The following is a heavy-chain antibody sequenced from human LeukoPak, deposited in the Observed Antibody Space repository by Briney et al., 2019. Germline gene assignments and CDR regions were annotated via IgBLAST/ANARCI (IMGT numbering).Heavy chain of an antibody. CDR3: ARDRRVWSLWPEFQH. V-gene: IGHV3-30*02. CDR1: GFTFSSYD. Sequence: GGSLRLSCAASGFTFSSYDMHWVRQAPGKGLEWVAFIRYDGSNKYYADSVKGRFTISRDNSKNTLYLQMNSLRAEDTAVYYCARDRRVWSLWPEFQHWGQGTLVTVSS. D-gene: IGHD2/OR15-2a*01. CDR2: IRYDGSNK. J-gene: IGHJ1*01.